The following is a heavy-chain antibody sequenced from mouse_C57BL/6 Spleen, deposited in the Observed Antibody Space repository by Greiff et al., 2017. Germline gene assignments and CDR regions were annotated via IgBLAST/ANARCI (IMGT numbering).Heavy chain of an antibody. V-gene: IGHV1-82*01. Sequence: QVQLQQSGPELVKPGASVKISCKASGYAFSSSWMNWVKQRPGKGLEWIGRIYPGDGDTNYNGKFKGKATLTADKSSGTAYMQLSSLTSEDSAVYFCARGASKGSAMDYWGQGTSVTVSS. CDR3: ARGASKGSAMDY. CDR1: GYAFSSSW. D-gene: IGHD1-3*01. J-gene: IGHJ4*01. CDR2: IYPGDGDT.